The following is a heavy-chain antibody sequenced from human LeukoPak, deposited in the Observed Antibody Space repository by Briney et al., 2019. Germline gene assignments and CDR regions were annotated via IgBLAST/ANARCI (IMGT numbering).Heavy chain of an antibody. Sequence: SETLSLTCTVSGGSISRYYGRWIRQPPGKGLGWVGYIYYRGSTNYDPPLKSRVTISVDTSKNQFSLKLSSVTAADTAVYYCATSKSGYCISTSCYPSQGWFDPWGQGTLVTVSS. CDR3: ATSKSGYCISTSCYPSQGWFDP. V-gene: IGHV4-59*01. J-gene: IGHJ5*02. D-gene: IGHD2-2*01. CDR1: GGSISRYY. CDR2: IYYRGST.